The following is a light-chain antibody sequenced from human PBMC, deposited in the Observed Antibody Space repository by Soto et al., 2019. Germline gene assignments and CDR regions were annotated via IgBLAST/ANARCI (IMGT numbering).Light chain of an antibody. CDR2: RAS. CDR1: QGISSY. CDR3: DLT. Sequence: DIQLTQSPSSLSASVGDRVTITCRVRQGISSYLNWNRQTPGKVPKLLIYRASNLQSGVPSRFLGRGFGTDFTLTIGRLQPEDVAPDYSDLTFGPGTKVDIK. V-gene: IGKV1-27*01. J-gene: IGKJ3*01.